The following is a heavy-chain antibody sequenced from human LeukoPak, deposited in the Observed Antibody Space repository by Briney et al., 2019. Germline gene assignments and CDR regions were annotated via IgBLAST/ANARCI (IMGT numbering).Heavy chain of an antibody. CDR3: ARDLRYCSGGSCYAWQYNWFDP. CDR2: IYYSGST. D-gene: IGHD2-15*01. V-gene: IGHV4-59*01. Sequence: SETLSLTCTVSGGSISSYYWSWIRQPPGKGLEWIGYIYYSGSTNYNPSLKSRVAISVDTSKNQFSLKLSSVTAADTAVYYCARDLRYCSGGSCYAWQYNWFDPWGQGTLVTVSS. CDR1: GGSISSYY. J-gene: IGHJ5*02.